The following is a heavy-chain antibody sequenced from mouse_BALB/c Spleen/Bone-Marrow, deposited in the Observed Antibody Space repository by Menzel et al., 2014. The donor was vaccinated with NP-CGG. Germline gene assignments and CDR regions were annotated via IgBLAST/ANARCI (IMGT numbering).Heavy chain of an antibody. CDR2: IRNKANGYTT. D-gene: IGHD1-1*01. CDR3: ARDMGLLRFDY. J-gene: IGHJ2*01. CDR1: GFTFSDYY. V-gene: IGHV7-3*02. Sequence: EVKVVESGGGLVQPGGSLRLSCATSGFTFSDYYMSWVRQPPGKALEWLGFIRNKANGYTTEYSASVKGRFTISRDNSQSILYLQMNTLRAEDSATYYCARDMGLLRFDYWGQGTTLTVSP.